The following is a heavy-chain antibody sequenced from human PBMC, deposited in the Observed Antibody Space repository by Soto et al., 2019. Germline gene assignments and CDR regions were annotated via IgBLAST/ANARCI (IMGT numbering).Heavy chain of an antibody. CDR1: GFTFGDYA. CDR2: IRSKAYGGTT. D-gene: IGHD3-3*01. J-gene: IGHJ4*02. Sequence: PGGSLRLSCTASGFTFGDYAMSWFRQAPGKGLEWVGFIRSKAYGGTTEYAASVKGRFTISRDDSKSIAYLQMNSLKTEDTAVYYCTRDVIRRITIFGGPLFDYWGQGT. CDR3: TRDVIRRITIFGGPLFDY. V-gene: IGHV3-49*03.